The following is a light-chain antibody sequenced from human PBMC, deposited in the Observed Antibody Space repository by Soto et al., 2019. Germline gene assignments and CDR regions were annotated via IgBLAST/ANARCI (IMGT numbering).Light chain of an antibody. CDR3: SSYTSSSTPYV. Sequence: ALTQPASVSGSPGQSITLSCTGTSGDVGGYNSVSWYQQHPGKAPKLIIYDVSNRPSGVSTRFSGSKSGNTASLTISGLQAEDEADFYCSSYTSSSTPYVFGTGTKVTVL. CDR1: SGDVGGYNS. V-gene: IGLV2-14*03. J-gene: IGLJ1*01. CDR2: DVS.